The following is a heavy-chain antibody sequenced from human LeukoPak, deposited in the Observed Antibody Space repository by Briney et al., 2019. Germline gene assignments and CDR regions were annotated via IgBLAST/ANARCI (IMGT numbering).Heavy chain of an antibody. CDR1: GFTVGTKY. V-gene: IGHV3-53*01. CDR3: ARVGDHYHWNFDL. D-gene: IGHD3-10*01. CDR2: LYSGGDT. J-gene: IGHJ2*01. Sequence: GGSLRLSCAASGFTVGTKYMNWVRQAPGKGLEWVSILYSGGDTYYADSVKGRFTTSRDNSRNTLSLQMNSLRVEDTAVYYCARVGDHYHWNFDLWGRGTLVTVSS.